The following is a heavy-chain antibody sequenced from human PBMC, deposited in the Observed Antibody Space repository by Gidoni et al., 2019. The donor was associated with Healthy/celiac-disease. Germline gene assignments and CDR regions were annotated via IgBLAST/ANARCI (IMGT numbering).Heavy chain of an antibody. V-gene: IGHV3-21*01. J-gene: IGHJ6*02. CDR2: ISSSSSYI. Sequence: EVQLVESGGGLVKPGGSLRLPRAASGFTFSSYSMNWVRQAQRTGLKCVSSISSSSSYIYYADSVKGRFNITRDNAKNSLYLQMNSLRAEDTAVYYCASAPPEIWFGEFRAYYGMDVWGQGTTVTVSS. D-gene: IGHD3-10*01. CDR3: ASAPPEIWFGEFRAYYGMDV. CDR1: GFTFSSYS.